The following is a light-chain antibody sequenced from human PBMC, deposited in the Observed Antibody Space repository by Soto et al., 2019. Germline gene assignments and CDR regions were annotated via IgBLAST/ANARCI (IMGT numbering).Light chain of an antibody. V-gene: IGLV4-69*01. J-gene: IGLJ2*01. Sequence: QPVLTQSPSVSASLGASVKLTCTLSSGHSTYAIAWHQQQPEKGPRYLMKVNNDGSHIKGDGIPDRFSGSSSGAERYLTISSLQSEDEADYYCQTWGTGVVLFGGGTKLTVL. CDR2: VNNDGSH. CDR1: SGHSTYA. CDR3: QTWGTGVVL.